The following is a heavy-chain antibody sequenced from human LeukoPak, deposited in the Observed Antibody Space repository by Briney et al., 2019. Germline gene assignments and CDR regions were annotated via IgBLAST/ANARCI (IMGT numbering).Heavy chain of an antibody. CDR2: IYYSGST. Sequence: SETLTLTCTVSGGSISSYYWSWIRQPPGKGLEWIGYIYYSGSTNYNPSLKSRVTISVDTSKNQFSLKLSSVTAADTAVYYCASAHYSSWYNNWGQGTLVTVSS. V-gene: IGHV4-59*12. CDR3: ASAHYSSWYNN. J-gene: IGHJ4*02. CDR1: GGSISSYY. D-gene: IGHD6-13*01.